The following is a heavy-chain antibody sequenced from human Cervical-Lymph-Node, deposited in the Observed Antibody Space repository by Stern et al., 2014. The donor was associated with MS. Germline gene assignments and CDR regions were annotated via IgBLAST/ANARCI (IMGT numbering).Heavy chain of an antibody. CDR1: GYTFTAYY. Sequence: VQLEESGAEVKKPGASVKVSCKASGYTFTAYYMHWVRQAPGQGLEWMGRIIAISGGTNYAQKFQGRVTMTRDTSISTAYMELSRLRSDDTAVYYCAREAAMAVAGAGVDYWGQGTLVTVSS. J-gene: IGHJ4*02. CDR2: IIAISGGT. V-gene: IGHV1-2*06. D-gene: IGHD6-19*01. CDR3: AREAAMAVAGAGVDY.